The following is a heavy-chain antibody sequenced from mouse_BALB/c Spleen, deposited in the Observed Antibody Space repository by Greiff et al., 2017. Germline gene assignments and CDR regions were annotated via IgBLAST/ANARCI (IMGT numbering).Heavy chain of an antibody. CDR3: ASGRLRQFAY. Sequence: EVKVVESGGGLVKPGGSLKLSCAASGFTFSDYYMYWVRQTPEKRLEWVATISDGGSYTYYPDSVKGRFTISRDNAKNNLYLQMSSLKSEDTAMYYCASGRLRQFAYWGQGTLVTVSA. CDR2: ISDGGSYT. CDR1: GFTFSDYY. D-gene: IGHD2-4*01. J-gene: IGHJ3*01. V-gene: IGHV5-4*02.